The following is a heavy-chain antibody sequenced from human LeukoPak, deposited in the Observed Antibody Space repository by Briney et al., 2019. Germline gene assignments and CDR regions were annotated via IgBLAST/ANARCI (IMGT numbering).Heavy chain of an antibody. CDR3: ARVLEHMVRGVMGGVDY. D-gene: IGHD3-10*01. CDR2: INPNSGGT. Sequence: ASVKVSCKASGYTFTSYYMHWVRQAPGQGLEWMGWINPNSGGTNYAQKFQGRVTMTRDTSISTAYMELSRLRSDDTAVYYCARVLEHMVRGVMGGVDYWGQGTLVTVSS. CDR1: GYTFTSYY. V-gene: IGHV1-2*02. J-gene: IGHJ4*02.